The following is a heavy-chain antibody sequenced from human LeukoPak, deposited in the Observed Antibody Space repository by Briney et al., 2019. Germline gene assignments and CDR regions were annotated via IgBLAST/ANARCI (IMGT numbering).Heavy chain of an antibody. J-gene: IGHJ6*02. CDR3: ARDMTTRLSYYYYGMDV. V-gene: IGHV3-33*01. D-gene: IGHD4-11*01. CDR2: IWYDGSNK. Sequence: GGSLRLSCAASGFTFSTYGMHWVRQAPGKGLEWVAAIWYDGSNKYYADSVKGRFTISRDNSKNTLYLQMNSLRAEDTAVYYCARDMTTRLSYYYYGMDVWGQGTTVTVSS. CDR1: GFTFSTYG.